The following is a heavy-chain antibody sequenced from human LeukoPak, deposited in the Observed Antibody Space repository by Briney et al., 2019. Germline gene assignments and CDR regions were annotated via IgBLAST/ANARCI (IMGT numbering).Heavy chain of an antibody. J-gene: IGHJ4*02. V-gene: IGHV4-59*01. CDR1: GGSISSYY. CDR3: ARGVAGSGSTPKY. Sequence: SETLSLTCTVSGGSISSYYWIWIRQPPGKGLEWIGFIYYNGNTNYNPPLKSRVTISEDSSKSQSSLKLTSVTAADTAVYYCARGVAGSGSTPKYWGQGTLVTVSS. D-gene: IGHD1-26*01. CDR2: IYYNGNT.